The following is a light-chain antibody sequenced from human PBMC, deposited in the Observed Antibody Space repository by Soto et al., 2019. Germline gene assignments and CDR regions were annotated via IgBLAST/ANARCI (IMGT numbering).Light chain of an antibody. CDR2: DAS. CDR3: QQYTDYSPWT. J-gene: IGKJ1*01. CDR1: QSISKW. Sequence: DIQMTQSPSTLSASLGDRVTITCRASQSISKWLAWYQQKPGKAPNLLIYDASNLESGVPSRFSGSGSGTEFTLTLSSLQPDDFANYYCQQYTDYSPWTFGQGTKGEIK. V-gene: IGKV1-5*01.